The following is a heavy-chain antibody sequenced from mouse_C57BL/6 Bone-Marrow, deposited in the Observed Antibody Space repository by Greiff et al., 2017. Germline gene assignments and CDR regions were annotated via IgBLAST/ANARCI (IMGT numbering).Heavy chain of an antibody. CDR3: ARVGGYDVNAMDY. Sequence: EVQLQESGPGLVKPSQSLSLTCSVTGYSITSGYYWNWIRQFPGNKLEWMGYISYDGSNNYNPSLKNRISITRDTSKNQFFLKLNSVTTEDTATYYCARVGGYDVNAMDYWGQRTSVTVSS. CDR2: ISYDGSN. D-gene: IGHD2-2*01. V-gene: IGHV3-6*01. J-gene: IGHJ4*01. CDR1: GYSITSGYY.